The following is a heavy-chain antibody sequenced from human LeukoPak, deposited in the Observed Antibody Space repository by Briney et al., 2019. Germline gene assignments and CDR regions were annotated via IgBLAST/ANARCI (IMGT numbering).Heavy chain of an antibody. D-gene: IGHD3-10*01. J-gene: IGHJ5*02. Sequence: GGSLRLSCAASAITVSSNYMSWVRQAPGKGLEWVALISFDGSQKYYADSVKGRFTISRDNSKSTVYLQMNSLRVEDAAVYYCSKDLTSDFGGDLDPWGQGTLVTVSS. CDR3: SKDLTSDFGGDLDP. CDR2: ISFDGSQK. V-gene: IGHV3-30*02. CDR1: AITVSSNY.